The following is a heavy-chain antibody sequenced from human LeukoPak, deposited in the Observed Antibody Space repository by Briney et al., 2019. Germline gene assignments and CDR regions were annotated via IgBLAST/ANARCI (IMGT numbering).Heavy chain of an antibody. CDR3: ARDPYPQKDSNYNY. V-gene: IGHV3-66*02. CDR2: IYSGGST. Sequence: GGSLRLSCAASGFTVSSNYMSWVRKAPGKGLEWFSVIYSGGSTYYADSVKGRFTISRDNSKNTLYLQMNSLRAEDTAVYYCARDPYPQKDSNYNYWGQGTLVTVSS. D-gene: IGHD4-11*01. CDR1: GFTVSSNY. J-gene: IGHJ4*02.